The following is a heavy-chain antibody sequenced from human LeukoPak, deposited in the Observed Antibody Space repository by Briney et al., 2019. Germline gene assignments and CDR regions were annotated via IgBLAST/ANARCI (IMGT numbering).Heavy chain of an antibody. CDR1: GFTFSTFS. D-gene: IGHD2-8*01. V-gene: IGHV3-53*01. CDR2: IYSGGST. J-gene: IGHJ3*02. CDR3: ARTGPGMGAFDI. Sequence: GGSLRLSCAGSGFTFSTFSMNWVRQAPGKGLEWVSVIYSGGSTYYADSVKGRFTISRDNSKNTLYLQMNSLRAEDTAVYYCARTGPGMGAFDIWGQGTMVTVSS.